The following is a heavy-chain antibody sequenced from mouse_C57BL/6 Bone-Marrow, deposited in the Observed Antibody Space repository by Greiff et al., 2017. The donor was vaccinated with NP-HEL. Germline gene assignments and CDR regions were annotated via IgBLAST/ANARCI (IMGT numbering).Heavy chain of an antibody. V-gene: IGHV1-69*01. Sequence: QVQLQQPGAELVMPGASVKLSCKASGYTFTSYWMHWVKQRPGQGLEWIGEIDPSDSYTNYNQKFKGKSTLTVDKSSSTALMQLSSLTYEDSAVYYCAREGSSPYYFDDWGQGTTLTVSS. CDR2: IDPSDSYT. J-gene: IGHJ2*01. D-gene: IGHD1-1*01. CDR3: AREGSSPYYFDD. CDR1: GYTFTSYW.